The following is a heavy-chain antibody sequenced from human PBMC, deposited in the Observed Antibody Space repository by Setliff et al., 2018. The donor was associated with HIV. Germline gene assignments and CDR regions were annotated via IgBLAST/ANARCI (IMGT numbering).Heavy chain of an antibody. Sequence: SETLSLTCTVSGGSISNYYWSWIRQPPGKGLQWIGYIYYSGSTNHNPSLKSRVTISVDTSKNQFSLKLSSMTAADTAVYYCARAGDGSPFYYYYYMDVWGKGTTVTVS. CDR1: GGSISNYY. CDR2: IYYSGST. CDR3: ARAGDGSPFYYYYYMDV. J-gene: IGHJ6*03. V-gene: IGHV4-59*01. D-gene: IGHD1-26*01.